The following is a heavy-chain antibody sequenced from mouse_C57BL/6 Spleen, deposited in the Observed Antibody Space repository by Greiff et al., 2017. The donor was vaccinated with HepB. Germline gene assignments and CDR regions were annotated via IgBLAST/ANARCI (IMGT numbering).Heavy chain of an antibody. CDR2: IDPETGGT. J-gene: IGHJ2*01. V-gene: IGHV1-15*01. CDR1: GYTFTDYE. Sequence: VQLQQSGAELVRPGASVTLSCKASGYTFTDYEMHWVKQTPVHGLEWIGAIDPETGGTAYNQKFKGKAILTADKSSSTAYMELRSLTSEDAAVYYCTRLPYYRPYYFDYWGQGTTLTVSS. D-gene: IGHD2-14*01. CDR3: TRLPYYRPYYFDY.